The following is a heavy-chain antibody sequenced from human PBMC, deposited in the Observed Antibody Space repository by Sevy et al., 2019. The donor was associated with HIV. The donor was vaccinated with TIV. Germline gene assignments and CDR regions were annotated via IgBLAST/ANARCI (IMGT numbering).Heavy chain of an antibody. Sequence: GGSLRLSCAASGFTFSKYSMSWVRQPPGKGLEWVSTLSCGCGEINYADSVKGRFTISRDNSKSSVYLQMNNLRTEDTAVYYCAREGCNKPYDYWGQGTLVTVSS. J-gene: IGHJ4*02. D-gene: IGHD2-8*01. CDR2: LSCGCGEI. CDR3: AREGCNKPYDY. V-gene: IGHV3-23*01. CDR1: GFTFSKYS.